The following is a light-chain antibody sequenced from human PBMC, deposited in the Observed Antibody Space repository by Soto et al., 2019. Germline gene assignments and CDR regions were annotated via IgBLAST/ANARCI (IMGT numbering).Light chain of an antibody. J-gene: IGKJ5*01. CDR3: KQYGSSPIT. V-gene: IGKV3-20*01. Sequence: EIVLTQSPGTLSLSPGERATLSCRASQSVSSSTYLAWYQQKAGQAPRLLIYDASSRATGIPDRFSGSGSRTDFTLTISRLEPEDFAVYYCKQYGSSPITFGQGTRLEIK. CDR2: DAS. CDR1: QSVSSSTY.